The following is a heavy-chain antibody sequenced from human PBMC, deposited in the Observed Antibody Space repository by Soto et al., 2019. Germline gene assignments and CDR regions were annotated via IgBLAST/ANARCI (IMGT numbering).Heavy chain of an antibody. V-gene: IGHV3-23*01. D-gene: IGHD4-17*01. CDR2: ISGSGGST. CDR3: AKESMTTVTRYYYGMDV. J-gene: IGHJ6*02. CDR1: GFTFSSYA. Sequence: GSLRLSCAASGFTFSSYAMSWVRQAPGKGLEWVSAISGSGGSTYYADSVKGRFTISRDNSKNTLYLQMNSLRAEDTAVYYCAKESMTTVTRYYYGMDVWGQGTTVTVSS.